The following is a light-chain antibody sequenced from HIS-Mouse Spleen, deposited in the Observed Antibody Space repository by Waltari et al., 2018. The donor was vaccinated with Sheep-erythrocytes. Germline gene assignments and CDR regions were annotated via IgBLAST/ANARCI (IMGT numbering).Light chain of an antibody. CDR2: QAS. CDR3: QAWDSSTAWV. V-gene: IGLV3-1*01. CDR1: TLGDKY. J-gene: IGLJ3*02. Sequence: SYELTQPPSVSVSPGQTASITCSGDTLGDKYACWYQQKPGQSPVLVIYQASKRPSGIPERFSGSNSGNTATLTISGTQAMDEADYYCQAWDSSTAWVFGGGTKLTVL.